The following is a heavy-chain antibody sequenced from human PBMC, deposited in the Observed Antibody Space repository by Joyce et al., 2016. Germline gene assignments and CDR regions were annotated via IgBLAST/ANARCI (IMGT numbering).Heavy chain of an antibody. CDR1: GGTRSGYA. J-gene: IGHJ4*02. Sequence: QMQLVQSGAEVKKPGSSVKVSCRAFGGTRSGYAISWVRQAPGQGLEWMGGTTPIFATAKYAQEFQTRLTITADKSTNTAYMELSSLRSEDTAIYYCVRVRQSGNINDYWGQGTQVTVSS. CDR2: TTPIFATA. CDR3: VRVRQSGNINDY. V-gene: IGHV1-69*06.